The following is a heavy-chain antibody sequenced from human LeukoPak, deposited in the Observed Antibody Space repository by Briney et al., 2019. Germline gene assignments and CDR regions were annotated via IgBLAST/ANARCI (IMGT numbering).Heavy chain of an antibody. CDR2: LSSGGTT. CDR3: AKDRAYPNDVFDI. V-gene: IGHV3-23*01. D-gene: IGHD2-21*01. Sequence: GESLRLSCAVSGFTLTTYAMSWVRQAPGKGLEWVSALSSGGTTWYADSVKGRFTISRDTSTSTLFLQMNSLRADDTALYYCAKDRAYPNDVFDIWGQGTMVTVS. CDR1: GFTLTTYA. J-gene: IGHJ3*02.